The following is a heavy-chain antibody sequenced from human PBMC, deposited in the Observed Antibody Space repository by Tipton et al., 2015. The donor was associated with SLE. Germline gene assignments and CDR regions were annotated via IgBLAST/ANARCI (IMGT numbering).Heavy chain of an antibody. Sequence: TLSLTCTVSGGSISNYYLSWIRQTPGKGLDGIGYVYTSGSTIYNPSLRSRVTMSIDASQNRVSLRLKSVIAADTAVYYCARGSDGEYVRYFDVWGPGTLFTVSS. J-gene: IGHJ2*01. CDR3: ARGSDGEYVRYFDV. CDR1: GGSISNYY. D-gene: IGHD4-17*01. V-gene: IGHV4-4*08. CDR2: VYTSGST.